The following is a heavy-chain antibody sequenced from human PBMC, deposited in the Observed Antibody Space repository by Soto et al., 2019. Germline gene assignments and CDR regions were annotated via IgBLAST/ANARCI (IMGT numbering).Heavy chain of an antibody. V-gene: IGHV1-2*04. D-gene: IGHD6-19*01. CDR3: VTSRVSIAVAGETEYYFDY. J-gene: IGHJ4*02. CDR2: VNPNNGGT. CDR1: GYTFTGYY. Sequence: VQLVQSGAEVKKPGASVKVSGKASGYTFTGYYIHWVRQAPGQGLEWMGWVNPNNGGTNYAQNFQGLVTMTRDTSISTAYMGLSSLRSVDTAVYYCVTSRVSIAVAGETEYYFDYCGQRTLVTVSS.